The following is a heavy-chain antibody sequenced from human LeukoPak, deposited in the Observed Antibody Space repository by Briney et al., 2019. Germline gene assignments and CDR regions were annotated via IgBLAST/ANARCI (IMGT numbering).Heavy chain of an antibody. CDR1: GFPFSDFS. CDR3: AKQSYARSLGE. CDR2: TNSGGTST. V-gene: IGHV3-23*01. D-gene: IGHD2-8*01. Sequence: GGSLRLSCATSGFPFSDFSMSWVRQAPGKGLEWISTTNSGGTSTYFAESVKGRFTISRDNSKNTLYLQMSSLRVEDSAVYYCAKQSYARSLGEGGPGTLVSVSS. J-gene: IGHJ4*02.